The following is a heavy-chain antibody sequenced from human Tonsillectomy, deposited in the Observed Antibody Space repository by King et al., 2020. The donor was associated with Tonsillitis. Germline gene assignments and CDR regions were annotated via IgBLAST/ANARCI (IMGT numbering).Heavy chain of an antibody. D-gene: IGHD3-3*01. J-gene: IGHJ6*03. Sequence: VQLQQWGAGLLKPSETLSLTCAVYGGSFSGYYWSWIRQPPGTGLEWIGEINHSGSTNYNPSLKSRVTISVDTSKNQFSLTLGSVTAADTAVYYCARGKPITIFGVVIIAYYYMDVWGKGTTVTVSS. CDR3: ARGKPITIFGVVIIAYYYMDV. V-gene: IGHV4-34*01. CDR2: INHSGST. CDR1: GGSFSGYY.